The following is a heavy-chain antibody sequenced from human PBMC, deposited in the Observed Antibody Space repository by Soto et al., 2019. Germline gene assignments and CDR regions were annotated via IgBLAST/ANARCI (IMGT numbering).Heavy chain of an antibody. CDR2: IIPIVTTP. CDR1: GGTFSSYA. V-gene: IGHV1-69*06. Sequence: QVRLVQSGAEVKKPGSSVKVSCEASGGTFSSYAVTWVRQAPGQGLEWMGGIIPIVTTPNYAQKFQGRLTISADKTTSTSYMELSSLRSEDTGVYYCARVGYNFWSRCHYYGMDVWGQGNTVIVSS. D-gene: IGHD3-3*01. CDR3: ARVGYNFWSRCHYYGMDV. J-gene: IGHJ6*02.